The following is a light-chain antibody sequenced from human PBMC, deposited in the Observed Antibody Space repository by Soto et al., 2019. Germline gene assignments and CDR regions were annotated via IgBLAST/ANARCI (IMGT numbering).Light chain of an antibody. CDR2: EVS. Sequence: QSVLPQPASVYGSPGQSITLSCTGTSSDVGSYNLVSWYQQHPGKAPKLTIYEVSKRPSGVSNRFSGSTSGNTASLTISGLQAEDEADYYCCSYAGSSTSPYVFGTGTKVTVL. CDR3: CSYAGSSTSPYV. CDR1: SSDVGSYNL. J-gene: IGLJ1*01. V-gene: IGLV2-23*02.